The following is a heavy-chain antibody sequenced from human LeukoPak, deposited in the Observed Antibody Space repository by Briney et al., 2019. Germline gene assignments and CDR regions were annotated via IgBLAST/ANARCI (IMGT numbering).Heavy chain of an antibody. J-gene: IGHJ6*03. D-gene: IGHD3-16*01. CDR3: ARVKDPGGYYYYYYMDV. CDR1: GGSISSGHW. CDR2: INDSGST. V-gene: IGHV4-4*02. Sequence: SETLSLTCAVSGGSISSGHWWSWIRQPPGKGLEWIGEINDSGSTKYNPSLKSRVTISIDTSKNQFSLKVTSVTAADTAVYYCARVKDPGGYYYYYYMDVWGKGTTVTVSS.